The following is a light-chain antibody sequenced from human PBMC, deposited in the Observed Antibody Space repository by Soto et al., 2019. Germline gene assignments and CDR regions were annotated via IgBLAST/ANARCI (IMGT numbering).Light chain of an antibody. V-gene: IGKV4-1*01. CDR3: QQYYTTPFT. CDR2: WAS. J-gene: IGKJ3*01. Sequence: DIVMTQSPDSLAVSLGERATINCKSSQTILSTSDNKYCLAWYQQKPGQPPKLLIYWASTRESGVPDRFSGSGSGTDFTLTISSLQAEDVAVYYCQQYYTTPFTFGPGTKVDI. CDR1: QTILSTSDNKYC.